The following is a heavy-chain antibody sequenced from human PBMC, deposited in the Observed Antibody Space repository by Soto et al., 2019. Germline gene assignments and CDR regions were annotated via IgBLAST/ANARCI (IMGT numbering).Heavy chain of an antibody. J-gene: IGHJ3*02. CDR1: GYTFTGYY. CDR2: INPNSGGT. D-gene: IGHD3-9*01. CDR3: ARGLATLPVFAFDI. Sequence: ASVKVSCKASGYTFTGYYMHWVRQAPGQGLEWMGWINPNSGGTNYAQKFQGRLTITKDTSKNQAILTMTNMDPVDTATYFCARGLATLPVFAFDIWGQGTVVTVSS. V-gene: IGHV1-2*02.